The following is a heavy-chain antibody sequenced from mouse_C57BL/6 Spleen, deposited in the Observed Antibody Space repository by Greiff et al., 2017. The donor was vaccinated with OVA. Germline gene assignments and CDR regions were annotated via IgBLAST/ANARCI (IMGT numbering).Heavy chain of an antibody. CDR2: INPSSGYT. CDR1: GYTFTSYW. D-gene: IGHD1-1*01. CDR3: ARGESYYYGSSYEYYWYFDV. J-gene: IGHJ1*03. V-gene: IGHV1-7*01. Sequence: VQLQQSGAELAKPGASVKLSCKASGYTFTSYWMHWVKQRPGQGLEWIGYINPSSGYTKYNQKFKDKATLTADKSSSTAYMQLSSLTYEDSAVYYCARGESYYYGSSYEYYWYFDVWGTGTTVTVSS.